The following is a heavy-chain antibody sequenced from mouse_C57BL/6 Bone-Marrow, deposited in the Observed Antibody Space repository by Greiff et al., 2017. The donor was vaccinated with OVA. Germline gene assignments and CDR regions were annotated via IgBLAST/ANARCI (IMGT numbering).Heavy chain of an antibody. Sequence: VQLQESGPELVKPGASVKISCKASGYAFSSSWMNWVQQRPGKGLEWIGRIYPGDGDTYYNGKFKGKATLTADKSSSTAYMQLSSLTSEDSAVYFCARSYYYGPYFDYWGQGTTLTVSS. J-gene: IGHJ2*01. CDR1: GYAFSSSW. CDR2: IYPGDGDT. V-gene: IGHV1-82*01. D-gene: IGHD1-1*01. CDR3: ARSYYYGPYFDY.